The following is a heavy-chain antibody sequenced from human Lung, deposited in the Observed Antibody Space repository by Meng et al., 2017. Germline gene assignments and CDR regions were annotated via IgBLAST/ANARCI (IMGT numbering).Heavy chain of an antibody. Sequence: QVQLQPWGAGLLKPSETLSLTCGVPGGSFSDYYWSWIRQPPGKGLEWIGEINHSGSTNYNPSLESRATISVDTSQNNLSLKLSSVTAADSAVYYCARGPTTMAHDFDYWGQGTLVTVSS. CDR1: GGSFSDYY. J-gene: IGHJ4*02. CDR3: ARGPTTMAHDFDY. D-gene: IGHD4-11*01. CDR2: INHSGST. V-gene: IGHV4-34*01.